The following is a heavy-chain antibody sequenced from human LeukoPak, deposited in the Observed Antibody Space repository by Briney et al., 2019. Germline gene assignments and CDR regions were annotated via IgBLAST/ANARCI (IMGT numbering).Heavy chain of an antibody. CDR1: GGSFSGYY. Sequence: SETLSLTCAVYGGSFSGYYWSWIRQPPGKGLEWIGEINHSGSTNYNPSLKSRVTISVDTSKNQFSLKLSSVTAADTAVYYCARADRGYSSGYSDYWGQGTPVTVSS. V-gene: IGHV4-34*01. CDR3: ARADRGYSSGYSDY. CDR2: INHSGST. J-gene: IGHJ4*02. D-gene: IGHD5-18*01.